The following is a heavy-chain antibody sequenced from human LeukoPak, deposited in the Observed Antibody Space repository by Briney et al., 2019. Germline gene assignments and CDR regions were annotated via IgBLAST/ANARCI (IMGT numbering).Heavy chain of an antibody. D-gene: IGHD2-15*01. Sequence: GGSLRLSCAVSGFTFSGFWMSWSRQAPGKGLEWVASINSDGSEGYYADVVKGRFTISRDNAKNSLYLQINSLRAEDTAVYYCARTYCIGSSCPGVFEYWGQGTLVTVSS. J-gene: IGHJ4*02. CDR2: INSDGSEG. V-gene: IGHV3-7*03. CDR1: GFTFSGFW. CDR3: ARTYCIGSSCPGVFEY.